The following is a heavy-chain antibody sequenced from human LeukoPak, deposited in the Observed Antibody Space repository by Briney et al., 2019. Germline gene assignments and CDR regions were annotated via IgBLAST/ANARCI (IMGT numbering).Heavy chain of an antibody. CDR3: AKDRPGDGYNSD. D-gene: IGHD5-24*01. Sequence: GGSLRLSCAASGFTFSSYSMNWVRQAPGKGLEWVSYISSSSSTIYYADSVKGRFTISRDNSKNTLYLQMNSLRAEDTAVYYCAKDRPGDGYNSDWGQGTLVTVSS. J-gene: IGHJ4*02. V-gene: IGHV3-48*01. CDR1: GFTFSSYS. CDR2: ISSSSSTI.